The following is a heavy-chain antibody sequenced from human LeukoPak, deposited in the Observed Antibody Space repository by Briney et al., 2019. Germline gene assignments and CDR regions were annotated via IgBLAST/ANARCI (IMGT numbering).Heavy chain of an antibody. D-gene: IGHD2/OR15-2a*01. Sequence: ASVKVSCKASGYTFTDYYIHWVRQAPGQGLEWMGWINPNSGGTNYAQKFQGRVTMTRDTSISTAYMELSRLRSDDTAVYYCARVSRASKAFDIWGQGTMVTVSS. J-gene: IGHJ3*02. V-gene: IGHV1-2*02. CDR1: GYTFTDYY. CDR2: INPNSGGT. CDR3: ARVSRASKAFDI.